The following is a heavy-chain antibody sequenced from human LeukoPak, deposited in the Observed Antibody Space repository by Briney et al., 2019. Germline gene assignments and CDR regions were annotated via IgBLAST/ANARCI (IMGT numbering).Heavy chain of an antibody. CDR3: ARVVWDYYDSSGYYPAD. CDR2: IYYSGST. D-gene: IGHD3-22*01. CDR1: GGSISSYH. V-gene: IGHV4-59*01. J-gene: IGHJ4*02. Sequence: SEPLSLTCTVSGGSISSYHWSWLRPPPGKGLEWIGYIYYSGSTNYNPSLNSRVTISVDTSKNQFSLKLSSVTAADTAVYYCARVVWDYYDSSGYYPADRGQGTLVTVSS.